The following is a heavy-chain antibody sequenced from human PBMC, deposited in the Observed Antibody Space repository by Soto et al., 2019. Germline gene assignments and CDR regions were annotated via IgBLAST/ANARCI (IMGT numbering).Heavy chain of an antibody. CDR2: IIPILGIA. CDR3: ASLGIGGFNRRGFDY. CDR1: GGTFSSYT. D-gene: IGHD5-12*01. J-gene: IGHJ4*02. V-gene: IGHV1-69*02. Sequence: QVQLVQSGAEVKKPGSSVKVSCKASGGTFSSYTISWVRQAPGQGLEWMGRIIPILGIANYAQKFQGRVTITADKSTSTAYMELSSLRSEDTAVYYCASLGIGGFNRRGFDYWGQGTLVTVSS.